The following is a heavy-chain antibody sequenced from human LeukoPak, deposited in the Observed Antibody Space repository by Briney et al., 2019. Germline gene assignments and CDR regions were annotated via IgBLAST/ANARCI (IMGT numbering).Heavy chain of an antibody. CDR1: GYTFTSYD. CDR3: ARLTAVAGPNLDRVDY. J-gene: IGHJ4*02. Sequence: ASVKVSCKASGYTFTSYDINWVRLATGQGLEWMGWMNPNSGNTGYAQKFQGRVTMTRNTSISTAYMELSSLRSEDTAVYYCARLTAVAGPNLDRVDYWGQGTLVTVSS. V-gene: IGHV1-8*01. CDR2: MNPNSGNT. D-gene: IGHD6-19*01.